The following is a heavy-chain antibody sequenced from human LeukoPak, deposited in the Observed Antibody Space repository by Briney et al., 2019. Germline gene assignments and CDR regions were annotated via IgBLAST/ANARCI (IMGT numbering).Heavy chain of an antibody. Sequence: PGGSLRLSCAASGFTFRRYGMSWVRQAPGKGLEWVSAISGSGGSTYYADSVKGRFTISRDNSKNTLYLQMNSLRAEDTAVYYCAKNFRDARYYYYYYMDVWGKGTTVTVSS. J-gene: IGHJ6*03. CDR2: ISGSGGST. V-gene: IGHV3-23*01. D-gene: IGHD2-2*01. CDR3: AKNFRDARYYYYYYMDV. CDR1: GFTFRRYG.